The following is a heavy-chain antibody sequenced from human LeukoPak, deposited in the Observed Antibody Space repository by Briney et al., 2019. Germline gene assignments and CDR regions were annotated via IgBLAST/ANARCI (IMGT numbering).Heavy chain of an antibody. J-gene: IGHJ4*02. CDR3: ARGQGHSSSSPFDY. D-gene: IGHD6-13*01. CDR1: GFTFSSYA. V-gene: IGHV3-30*04. Sequence: GSLRLSCAVSGFTFSSYAMHWVRQAPGKGLEWVAVISYDGSNKYYADSVKGRFTISRDNSKNTLYLQMNSLRAEDTAVYYCARGQGHSSSSPFDYWGRGTLVTVSS. CDR2: ISYDGSNK.